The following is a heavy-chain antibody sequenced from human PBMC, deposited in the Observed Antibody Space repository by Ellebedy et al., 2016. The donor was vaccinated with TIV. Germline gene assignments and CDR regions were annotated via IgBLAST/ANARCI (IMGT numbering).Heavy chain of an antibody. V-gene: IGHV3-23*01. J-gene: IGHJ6*02. D-gene: IGHD7-27*01. CDR3: AKDREVIPLHWGSMDV. CDR2: ISGSGLST. Sequence: GESLKISCAASRFTFRNYAMSWVRQAPGKGLEWVSSISGSGLSTYYADSVKGRFTIPRDNSKNTVYLQMNSLRAEDTALYYCAKDREVIPLHWGSMDVWGQGTTVTVSS. CDR1: RFTFRNYA.